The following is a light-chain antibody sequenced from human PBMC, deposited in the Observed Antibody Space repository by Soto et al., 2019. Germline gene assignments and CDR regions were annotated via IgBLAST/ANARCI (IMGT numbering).Light chain of an antibody. J-gene: IGKJ1*01. V-gene: IGKV3-20*01. CDR3: QQYGNSPQT. Sequence: ETVMTQSPGTLSVSPGERATLSCRASQSVSSYLAWYQQKPGQAPRLLIYDASNRATGIPARFSGSGSGTDFTLTISRLEPEDFAVYYCQQYGNSPQTFGQGTKVDIK. CDR2: DAS. CDR1: QSVSSY.